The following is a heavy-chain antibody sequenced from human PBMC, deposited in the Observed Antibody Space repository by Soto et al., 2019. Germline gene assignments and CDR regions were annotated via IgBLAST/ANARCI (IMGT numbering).Heavy chain of an antibody. CDR3: ARERWRDCSSTSCPRDV. CDR2: TYYRSKWYN. Sequence: SQTLSLTCAISGDSVSSNSAAWNWIRQSPSRGLEWLGRTYYRSKWYNDYAVSVKSRITINPDTSKNQFSLKLSSVTAADTAVYYCARERWRDCSSTSCPRDVWGQGTTVTVSS. D-gene: IGHD2-2*01. J-gene: IGHJ6*02. CDR1: GDSVSSNSAA. V-gene: IGHV6-1*01.